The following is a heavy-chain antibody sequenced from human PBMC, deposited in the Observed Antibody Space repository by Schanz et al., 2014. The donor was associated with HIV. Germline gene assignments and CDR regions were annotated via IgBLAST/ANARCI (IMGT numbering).Heavy chain of an antibody. V-gene: IGHV3-30*03. Sequence: VQLVESGGGLVKPGGSLRLSCAASGFTFTNAWMSWVRQAPGKGLEWVAVISHDGGNKHYGDSVKGRFTISRDNSKNTLYLQMSSLREEDTAVYYCARDPSGNYYRYHFDYWGQGTLVTVSS. D-gene: IGHD1-26*01. CDR3: ARDPSGNYYRYHFDY. J-gene: IGHJ4*02. CDR2: ISHDGGNK. CDR1: GFTFTNAW.